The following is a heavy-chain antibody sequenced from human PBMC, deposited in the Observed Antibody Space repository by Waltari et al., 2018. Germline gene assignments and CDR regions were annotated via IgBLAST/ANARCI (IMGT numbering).Heavy chain of an antibody. CDR1: GFSLSKYA. CDR2: TSPDGFNK. J-gene: IGHJ4*02. Sequence: QVQLVESGGGVVQSGRSLRLSCAASGFSLSKYAVHWVRQAPGKGLGWVSVTSPDGFNKYYADSVQGRFTISRDRSLQMSALRSEDTAVYYCARGGSDRAPLDYWGRGTLVTVSS. D-gene: IGHD1-1*01. CDR3: ARGGSDRAPLDY. V-gene: IGHV3-30*15.